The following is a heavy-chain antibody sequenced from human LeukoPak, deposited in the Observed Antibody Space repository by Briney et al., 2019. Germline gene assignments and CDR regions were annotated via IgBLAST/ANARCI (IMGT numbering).Heavy chain of an antibody. D-gene: IGHD3-10*01. CDR1: GFTFRSYW. V-gene: IGHV3-7*01. CDR2: IKRDGSEK. CDR3: ASSDYYGSGIYDY. Sequence: PGGSLRLSCAASGFTFRSYWMSWVRQAPGKGLEWVANIKRDGSEKYYVDSVKGRFTISRDNAKNSLYLQMNSLRAEDTAVYYCASSDYYGSGIYDYWGQGTLVTVSS. J-gene: IGHJ4*02.